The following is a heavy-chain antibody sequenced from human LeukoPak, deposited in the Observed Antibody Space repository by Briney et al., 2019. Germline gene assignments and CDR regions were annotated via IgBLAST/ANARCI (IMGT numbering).Heavy chain of an antibody. V-gene: IGHV4-34*01. CDR1: GGSFSGYY. J-gene: IGHJ5*02. CDR2: INHSGST. CDR3: ARLLFDP. Sequence: SETLSLTCAVYGGSFSGYYWSWIRQPPGKGLEWIGEINHSGSTNYNPSLKSRVTISVDTSKNQFSLELSSVTAADTAVYYCARLLFDPWGQGTLVTVSS.